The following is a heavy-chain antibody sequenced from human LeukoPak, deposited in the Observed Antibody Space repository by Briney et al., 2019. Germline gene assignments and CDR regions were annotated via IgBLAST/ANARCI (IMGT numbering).Heavy chain of an antibody. CDR3: VRNGGNNWGNWFGP. CDR2: IYHSGST. Sequence: SETLSLTCGVSGGSIISNNWWSWVRQSPGKGLEWIGEIYHSGSTNYNPSLKSRVTISVDKSKNQVSLKMTSVTAADTAVYYCVRNGGNNWGNWFGPWGQGTLVTVSS. J-gene: IGHJ5*02. V-gene: IGHV4-4*02. CDR1: GGSIISNNW. D-gene: IGHD4-23*01.